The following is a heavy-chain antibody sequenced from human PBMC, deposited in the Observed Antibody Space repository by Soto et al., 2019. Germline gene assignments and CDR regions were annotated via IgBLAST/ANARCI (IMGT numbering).Heavy chain of an antibody. Sequence: QKQLEESGGGVVQPGGSLRLSCAASGFTFSHYGIHWVRQAPGKGLEWVAVISNDGSHESYGDSVKGRFTISRDNSRSTAYLQMSSLRADDSGVYFCAKATGIIAITGLWGQGTRVTVSS. CDR2: ISNDGSHE. CDR1: GFTFSHYG. V-gene: IGHV3-30*18. D-gene: IGHD1-20*01. J-gene: IGHJ4*02. CDR3: AKATGIIAITGL.